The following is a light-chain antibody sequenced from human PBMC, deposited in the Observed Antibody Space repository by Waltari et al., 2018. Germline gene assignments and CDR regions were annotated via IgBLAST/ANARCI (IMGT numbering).Light chain of an antibody. Sequence: QSALTQPASVSGSPGPSITIPCTGTSSDVGSFHLFSWYQQHPGKAPKLMIYEGSKRPSGVSNRFSGSKSGNTASLTISGLQAEDEADYYCCSYAGSSTYVFGTGTKVTVL. V-gene: IGLV2-23*01. CDR2: EGS. CDR1: SSDVGSFHL. J-gene: IGLJ1*01. CDR3: CSYAGSSTYV.